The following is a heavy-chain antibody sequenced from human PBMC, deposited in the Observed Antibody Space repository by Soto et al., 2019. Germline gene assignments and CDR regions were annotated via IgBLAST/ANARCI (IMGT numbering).Heavy chain of an antibody. Sequence: EVQLEESGGGVVMPGGSLRLSCAASGFTFHNAWINWVRQPPGGGLEWVGRIRSQSDGGSGDYAAPVKGRFVVSRDDSKNMVCLQMNSLKIEDTAVYYCTTDSRTPVPEVRFDFGGHGTLVTVSS. CDR1: GFTFHNAW. D-gene: IGHD3-9*01. J-gene: IGHJ1*01. CDR3: TTDSRTPVPEVRFDF. V-gene: IGHV3-15*07. CDR2: IRSQSDGGSG.